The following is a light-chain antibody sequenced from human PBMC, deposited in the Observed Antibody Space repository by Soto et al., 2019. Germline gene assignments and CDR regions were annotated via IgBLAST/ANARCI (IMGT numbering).Light chain of an antibody. CDR3: QQYGDSPGT. V-gene: IGKV3-20*01. J-gene: IGKJ1*01. CDR1: QSVRDNY. CDR2: DTS. Sequence: EIVLTQSPGTLSLSPGERGTLSCRASQSVRDNYFAWYQQKPGQAPSLLIHDTSRRATGVPDRFTGSGSGTDFALTISRVEAEDFAMYFCQQYGDSPGTFGQGTKVDIK.